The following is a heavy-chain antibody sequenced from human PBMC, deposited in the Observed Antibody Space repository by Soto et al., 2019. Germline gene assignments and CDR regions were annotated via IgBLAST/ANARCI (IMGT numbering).Heavy chain of an antibody. CDR2: LYSDRDT. CDR1: GGSISRNSYS. Sequence: SEALSVTCSVSGGSISRNSYSWGWIRQPPGKGLEWIATLYSDRDTYYNPSLKSRVTISADTSQNQFSLDLTSVTATDTAVYYCARAPRITMVRGVKYYYYGMDVWGQGTTVT. D-gene: IGHD3-10*01. J-gene: IGHJ6*02. CDR3: ARAPRITMVRGVKYYYYGMDV. V-gene: IGHV4-39*01.